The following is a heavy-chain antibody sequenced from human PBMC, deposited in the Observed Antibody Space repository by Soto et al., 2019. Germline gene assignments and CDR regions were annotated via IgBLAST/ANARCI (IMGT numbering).Heavy chain of an antibody. Sequence: GASVKVSCKASGGTFSSYAISWVRQAPGQGLEWMGGIIPIFGTANYAQKFQGRVTITADESTSTAYMELSSLRSEDTAVYYCATNGVGFYSSSWFLDYWGQGTLVTVSS. CDR2: IIPIFGTA. J-gene: IGHJ4*02. V-gene: IGHV1-69*13. CDR1: GGTFSSYA. CDR3: ATNGVGFYSSSWFLDY. D-gene: IGHD6-13*01.